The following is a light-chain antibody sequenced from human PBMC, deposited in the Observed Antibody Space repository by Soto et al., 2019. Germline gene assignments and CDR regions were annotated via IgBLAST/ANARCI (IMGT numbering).Light chain of an antibody. V-gene: IGKV1-6*01. CDR3: LQDDTYPGT. J-gene: IGKJ1*01. CDR1: QGIRSC. Sequence: IQMTQSPSTLSASVGDRVTITCRASQGIRSCLAWYQQKPGKAPKLLIYEASSLQSGVPSRFSGSASGTDFTLTISCLQPEDFATYYCLQDDTYPGTFGQGTKVEIK. CDR2: EAS.